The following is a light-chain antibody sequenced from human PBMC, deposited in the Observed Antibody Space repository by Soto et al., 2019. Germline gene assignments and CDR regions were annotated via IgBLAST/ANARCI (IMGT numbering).Light chain of an antibody. J-gene: IGKJ4*01. V-gene: IGKV3-20*01. CDR1: QSLTAN. Sequence: EIVLTQSPDTLSLSPGERATLSCRASQSLTANLAWYQQKPGQAPRPLIYGASTRAAGIPDRFSGSGSGTDFTLTISRLEPGDVAVYFCQQYGSSPLTVGGGTRVQIK. CDR3: QQYGSSPLT. CDR2: GAS.